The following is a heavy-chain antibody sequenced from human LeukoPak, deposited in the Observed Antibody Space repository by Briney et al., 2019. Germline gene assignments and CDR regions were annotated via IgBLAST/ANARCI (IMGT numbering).Heavy chain of an antibody. CDR2: INPGGGST. J-gene: IGHJ4*02. Sequence: GASVTVSCKASVYTFTIYYMHWVRQAPGQGLEWMGIINPGGGSTSYAQKFQGRVTMTRDTSTSTVYMELSSLRSEDTAVYYCASPRDGYKSLDYWGQGTLVTVSS. CDR3: ASPRDGYKSLDY. D-gene: IGHD5-24*01. CDR1: VYTFTIYY. V-gene: IGHV1-46*01.